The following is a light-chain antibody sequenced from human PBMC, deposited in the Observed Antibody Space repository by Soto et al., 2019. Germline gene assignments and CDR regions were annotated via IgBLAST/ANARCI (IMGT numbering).Light chain of an antibody. CDR2: DAS. CDR3: QQRSGWPRT. V-gene: IGKV3-11*01. Sequence: IVLTQSPATLSLSPGDRATLFCRASQSLTTYLMWYQQKPGQAPRLLIYDASNRATGIPARFTGSGSGTDFTLTIRSLEPEDFAVYYCQQRSGWPRTFGQGTRLEMK. J-gene: IGKJ2*01. CDR1: QSLTTY.